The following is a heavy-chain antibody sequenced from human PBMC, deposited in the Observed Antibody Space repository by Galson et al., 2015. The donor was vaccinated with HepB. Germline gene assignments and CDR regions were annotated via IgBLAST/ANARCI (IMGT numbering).Heavy chain of an antibody. D-gene: IGHD4-11*01. CDR2: ISYDGSNK. CDR3: AKDAMTTVTTGSFDY. Sequence: SLRLSCAASGFAFSSYGMHWVRQAPGKGLEWVAVISYDGSNKYYADSVKGRFTISRDNSKNTLYLQMNSLRAEDTAVYYCAKDAMTTVTTGSFDYWGQGTLVTVSS. CDR1: GFAFSSYG. J-gene: IGHJ4*02. V-gene: IGHV3-30*18.